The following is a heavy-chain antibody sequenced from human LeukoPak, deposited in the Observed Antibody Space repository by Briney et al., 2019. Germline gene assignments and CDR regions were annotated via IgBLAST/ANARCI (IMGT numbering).Heavy chain of an antibody. Sequence: ASVKVSCKASGYTFTCYGISWVRQAPGQGLEWMGWISAYNGNTNYAQKLQGRVTMTTDTSTSTAYMELRSLRSEDTAVYYCARGTEGLDAFDIWGQGTMVTVSS. CDR1: GYTFTCYG. CDR3: ARGTEGLDAFDI. J-gene: IGHJ3*02. D-gene: IGHD2-2*01. V-gene: IGHV1-18*01. CDR2: ISAYNGNT.